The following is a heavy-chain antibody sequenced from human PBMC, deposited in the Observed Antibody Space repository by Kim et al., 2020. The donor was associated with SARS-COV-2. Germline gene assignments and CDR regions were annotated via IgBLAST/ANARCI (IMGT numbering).Heavy chain of an antibody. Sequence: GESLKITCKGSGYSFTSYWIGWVRQMPGKGLEWMGIIYPGDSDTRYSPSFQGQVTISADKSISTAYLQWSSLKASDTAMYYCARLPDYYDSSGYSPPYYFDYWGQGTLVTVSS. CDR1: GYSFTSYW. V-gene: IGHV5-51*01. D-gene: IGHD3-22*01. CDR3: ARLPDYYDSSGYSPPYYFDY. J-gene: IGHJ4*02. CDR2: IYPGDSDT.